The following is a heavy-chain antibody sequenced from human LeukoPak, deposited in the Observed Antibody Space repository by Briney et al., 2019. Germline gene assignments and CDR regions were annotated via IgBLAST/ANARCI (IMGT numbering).Heavy chain of an antibody. CDR3: AKDAYGGATFFYYMDV. J-gene: IGHJ6*03. D-gene: IGHD2/OR15-2a*01. CDR2: ISWNSGNI. Sequence: GRSLRLSCAGSGFTFDDYAMHWVRQTPGKGLEWVSGISWNSGNIAYADFVGGRFTISRDNAKNSLSLQMNSLSDEDTAVYYCAKDAYGGATFFYYMDVWGEGTTVTVSS. V-gene: IGHV3-9*01. CDR1: GFTFDDYA.